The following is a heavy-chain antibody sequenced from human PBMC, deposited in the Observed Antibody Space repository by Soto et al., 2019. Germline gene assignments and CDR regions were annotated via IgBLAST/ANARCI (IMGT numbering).Heavy chain of an antibody. V-gene: IGHV4-30-4*01. CDR3: ARLGPTTVPTSYFTGNYNGMDV. CDR1: GGSISSGDYY. J-gene: IGHJ6*02. Sequence: QVQLQESGPGLVKPSQTLSLTCTVSGGSISSGDYYWSWIRQPPGKGLEWIGYIYYSGSTYYNPSLRSRLTISVDTSKTQFSLKLSSVTAADTAVYCCARLGPTTVPTSYFTGNYNGMDVWGQGTTVAVFS. D-gene: IGHD4-17*01. CDR2: IYYSGST.